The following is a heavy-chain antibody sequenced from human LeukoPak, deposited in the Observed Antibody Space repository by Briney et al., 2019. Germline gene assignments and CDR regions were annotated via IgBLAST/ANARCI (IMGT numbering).Heavy chain of an antibody. V-gene: IGHV4-4*07. CDR3: ARDQIVVVPAAIAVWFDP. Sequence: SETLSLTCAVYGGSFSGYYWSWIRQPAGKGLEWIGRIYTSGSTNYNPSLKSRVTMSVDTSKNQFSLKLSSVTAADTAVYYCARDQIVVVPAAIAVWFDPWGQGTLVTVSS. CDR1: GGSFSGYY. D-gene: IGHD2-2*01. J-gene: IGHJ5*02. CDR2: IYTSGST.